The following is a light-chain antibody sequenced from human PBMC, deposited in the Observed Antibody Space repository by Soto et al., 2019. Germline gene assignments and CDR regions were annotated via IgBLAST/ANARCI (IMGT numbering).Light chain of an antibody. V-gene: IGLV1-44*01. J-gene: IGLJ1*01. CDR1: SSNIGSNT. CDR3: AAWDDSLNGYV. Sequence: QSVLTQPPSASGTPVQRVTISCSGSSSNIGSNTVIWYQQLPGTAPKLLIYSNNQRPSGVPDRFSGSKSGTSASLAISGLQSEDEADYYCAAWDDSLNGYVFGTGTEVTVL. CDR2: SNN.